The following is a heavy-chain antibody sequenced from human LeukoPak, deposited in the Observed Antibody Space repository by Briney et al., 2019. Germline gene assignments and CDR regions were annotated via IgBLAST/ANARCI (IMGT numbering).Heavy chain of an antibody. D-gene: IGHD3-10*01. CDR1: GYTFTSYD. V-gene: IGHV1-8*01. CDR2: MNPNSGNT. Sequence: EASVKVSCMASGYTFTSYDINWVRQATGQGLEWMGWMNPNSGNTGYAQKFQGRVTMTRNTSISTAYMELSSLRSEDTAVYYCAILPITMVESKHYYYYYGMDAWGQGTTVTVSS. J-gene: IGHJ6*02. CDR3: AILPITMVESKHYYYYYGMDA.